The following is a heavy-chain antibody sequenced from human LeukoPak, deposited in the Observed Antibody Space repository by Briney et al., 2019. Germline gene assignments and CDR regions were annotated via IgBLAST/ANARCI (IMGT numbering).Heavy chain of an antibody. D-gene: IGHD6-13*01. J-gene: IGHJ4*02. CDR3: ARRTIAAAGSDFDY. Sequence: GASVTVSFKASGYTFTIYDINWVRQATGRGLEWMGWMNPNSGNTGYAQKFQGRVTMTRNTSISTAYMELSSLRSEDTAVYYCARRTIAAAGSDFDYWGQGTLVTVSS. V-gene: IGHV1-8*01. CDR1: GYTFTIYD. CDR2: MNPNSGNT.